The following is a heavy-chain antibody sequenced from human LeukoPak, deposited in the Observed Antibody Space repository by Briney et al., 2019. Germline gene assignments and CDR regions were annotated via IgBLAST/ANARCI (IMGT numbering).Heavy chain of an antibody. D-gene: IGHD2-15*01. CDR1: GYTFTSYA. J-gene: IGHJ6*02. CDR3: ARESCSGGSCYSYYYGMDV. V-gene: IGHV1-3*01. CDR2: INAGNGNT. Sequence: ASVKVSCKASGYTFTSYAMHWVRQAPGQRLEWMGWINAGNGNTKYSQKFQGRVTITRDTSASTAYMELSSLRSEDTAVYYCARESCSGGSCYSYYYGMDVWGQGTTVTVSS.